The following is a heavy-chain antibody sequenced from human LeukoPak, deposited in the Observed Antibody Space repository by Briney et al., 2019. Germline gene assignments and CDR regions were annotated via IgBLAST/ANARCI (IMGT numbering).Heavy chain of an antibody. CDR3: ARYYYGSGSYYLNFFDY. Sequence: SETLSLTCSVSGGSITDTNYYWAWIRQPPGKGLEWIGNIYHSGSTYNHPSLKSRVTISVDKSKNQFSLKLSSVTAADTAVYYCARYYYGSGSYYLNFFDYWGQGTLVTVSS. J-gene: IGHJ4*02. CDR2: IYHSGST. CDR1: GGSITDTNYY. D-gene: IGHD3-10*01. V-gene: IGHV4-39*07.